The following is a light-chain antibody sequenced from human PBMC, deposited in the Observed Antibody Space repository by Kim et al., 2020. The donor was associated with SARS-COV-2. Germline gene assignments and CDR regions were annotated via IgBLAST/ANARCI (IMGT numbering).Light chain of an antibody. J-gene: IGKJ1*01. CDR2: GAS. CDR1: QTGTSNY. CDR3: QQYGSSPAT. V-gene: IGKV3-20*01. Sequence: PAERATLPCRASQTGTSNYVSWDQQNPDQAPRLLIYGASSRATGIPDRFSGSGSGTDFTLTISRLEPEDFAVYYCQQYGSSPATFGQGTKVDIK.